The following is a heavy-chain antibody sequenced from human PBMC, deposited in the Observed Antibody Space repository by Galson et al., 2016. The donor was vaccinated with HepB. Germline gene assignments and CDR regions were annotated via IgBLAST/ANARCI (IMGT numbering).Heavy chain of an antibody. CDR3: AAEASDYGDYGNLYYYMDV. D-gene: IGHD4-17*01. CDR2: IVVGSGYT. J-gene: IGHJ6*03. CDR1: GFTFTRST. Sequence: SVKVSCKASGFTFTRSTVQWVRQARGQRLEWIGWIVVGSGYTNYAQKFQERVTITRDMSTSTAYMELSSLGSEDTAVYYCAAEASDYGDYGNLYYYMDVWGKGTTVTVSS. V-gene: IGHV1-58*01.